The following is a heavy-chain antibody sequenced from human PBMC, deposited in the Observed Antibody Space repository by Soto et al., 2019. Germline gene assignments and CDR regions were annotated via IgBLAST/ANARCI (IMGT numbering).Heavy chain of an antibody. CDR1: GYTFTSYY. J-gene: IGHJ3*02. Sequence: ASVKVSCKASGYTFTSYYMHCVRQAPGQGLEWMGIINPSGGSTSYAQKFQGRVTMTRDTSTSTVYMELSSLRSEDTAVYYCARAGRITMIVVVPFGAFDIWGQGTMVTVSS. V-gene: IGHV1-46*01. D-gene: IGHD3-22*01. CDR2: INPSGGST. CDR3: ARAGRITMIVVVPFGAFDI.